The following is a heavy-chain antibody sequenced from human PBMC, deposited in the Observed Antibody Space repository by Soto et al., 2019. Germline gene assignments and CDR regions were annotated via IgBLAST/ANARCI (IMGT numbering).Heavy chain of an antibody. J-gene: IGHJ5*02. V-gene: IGHV1-69*02. CDR2: IIPILGIA. CDR3: ARGKSIAAFDP. CDR1: GGTFSSYT. Sequence: QVQLVQSGAEVKKPGSSVKVSCKASGGTFSSYTISWVRQAPGQGLEWMRRIIPILGIANYAQKFQGRVTITADKSTSTAYMELSSLRSEDTAVYYCARGKSIAAFDPWGQGTLVTVSS. D-gene: IGHD6-6*01.